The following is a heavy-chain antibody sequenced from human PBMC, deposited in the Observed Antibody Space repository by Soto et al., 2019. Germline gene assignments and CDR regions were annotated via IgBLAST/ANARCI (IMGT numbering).Heavy chain of an antibody. CDR3: ARRAVVAVTGSLDNWLDP. CDR2: VYNSGST. Sequence: SGTLCLTCTVSGCSIRGYNWNWLRQPPGKALEWIGYVYNSGSTNYNPSLKSRVTISVDTSKNQFSLKVNSVTAADTAVYYCARRAVVAVTGSLDNWLDPWGQGILVTVSS. J-gene: IGHJ5*02. V-gene: IGHV4-59*01. CDR1: GCSIRGYN. D-gene: IGHD2-21*01.